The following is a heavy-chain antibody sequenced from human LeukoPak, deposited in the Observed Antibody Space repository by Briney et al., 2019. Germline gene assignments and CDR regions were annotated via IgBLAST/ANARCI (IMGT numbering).Heavy chain of an antibody. D-gene: IGHD3-16*02. CDR1: GYTFTSYY. Sequence: ASVKVSCKASGYTFTSYYMHWVRQAPGQGLEWMGIINPSGGSTSYAQKFQGRVTMTRDTSTSTVYMELSSLGSEDTAVYYCARTSPYYDYVWGSYRPYYFDYWGQGTLVTVSS. CDR3: ARTSPYYDYVWGSYRPYYFDY. V-gene: IGHV1-46*01. J-gene: IGHJ4*02. CDR2: INPSGGST.